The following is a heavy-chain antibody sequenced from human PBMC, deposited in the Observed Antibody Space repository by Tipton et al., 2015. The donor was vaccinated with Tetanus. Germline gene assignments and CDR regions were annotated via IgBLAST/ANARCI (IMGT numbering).Heavy chain of an antibody. CDR2: ISPSGSYI. D-gene: IGHD2-21*02. Sequence: SLRLSCAASGFTFSNYTMNWIRQAPGKGLEWVSCISPSGSYIHYVESVKGRFTISRDNAKNSLYLQMISLRAEDTAVYSCARGMAEASNCGGDCYSDYWGQGTLVTVSP. CDR3: ARGMAEASNCGGDCYSDY. J-gene: IGHJ4*02. V-gene: IGHV3-21*01. CDR1: GFTFSNYT.